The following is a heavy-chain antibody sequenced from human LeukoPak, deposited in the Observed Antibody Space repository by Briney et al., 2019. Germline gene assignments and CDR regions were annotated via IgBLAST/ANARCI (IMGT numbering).Heavy chain of an antibody. V-gene: IGHV3-48*02. CDR2: ISSSSSTI. D-gene: IGHD1-7*01. J-gene: IGHJ4*02. Sequence: GGSLRLSCAASGFTFSSYSMNWVRQAPGKGLEWVSSISSSSSTIYYADSVKGRFTISRDNAKNSLYLQMDSLRDEDTAVYYCARALGITGTTDFDYWGQGTLVTVSS. CDR3: ARALGITGTTDFDY. CDR1: GFTFSSYS.